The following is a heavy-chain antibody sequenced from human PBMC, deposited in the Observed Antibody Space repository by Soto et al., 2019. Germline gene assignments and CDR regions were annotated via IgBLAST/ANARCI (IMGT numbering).Heavy chain of an antibody. CDR3: ARLRGAS. V-gene: IGHV1-69*01. D-gene: IGHD3-10*01. Sequence: QVQLVQSGAEVKRPGSSVKVSCKASGGTFSNYPISWVRQAPGQGLEWMGGIIPLYDTSNYAQKFQGRLTITADESTTTTYMELSSLGSEDTAVYYCARLRGASWGQGNLVNVSS. J-gene: IGHJ5*02. CDR1: GGTFSNYP. CDR2: IIPLYDTS.